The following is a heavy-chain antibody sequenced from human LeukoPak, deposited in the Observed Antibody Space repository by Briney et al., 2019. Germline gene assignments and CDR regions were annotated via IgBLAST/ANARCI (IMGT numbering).Heavy chain of an antibody. J-gene: IGHJ6*03. D-gene: IGHD4-17*01. Sequence: GGSLRLSCAASGFTFSSYSMNWVRQAPGKGLEWVSSISSNSSYIYYADSVKGRFTISRDNAKNSLYLQMNSLRAEDTAVYYCARGDYPNYYYYYYMDVWGKGTTVTVSS. V-gene: IGHV3-21*01. CDR2: ISSNSSYI. CDR3: ARGDYPNYYYYYYMDV. CDR1: GFTFSSYS.